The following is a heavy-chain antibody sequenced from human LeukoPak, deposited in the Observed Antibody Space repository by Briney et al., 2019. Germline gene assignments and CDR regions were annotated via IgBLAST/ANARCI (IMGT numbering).Heavy chain of an antibody. J-gene: IGHJ4*02. CDR3: AKDDWGGPDY. CDR1: GFTFSNFC. V-gene: IGHV3-30*02. Sequence: PGGSLRLSCAASGFTFSNFCMRCVRQAPGKGWEWVAFIRHDGSDKFYADFVKGRFTISRDNAKNTLYFQMNSLRAEDTAVYYCAKDDWGGPDYWGQGTLVTVSS. CDR2: IRHDGSDK. D-gene: IGHD3-9*01.